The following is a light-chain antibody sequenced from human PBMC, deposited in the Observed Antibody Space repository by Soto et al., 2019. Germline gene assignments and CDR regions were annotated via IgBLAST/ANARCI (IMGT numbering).Light chain of an antibody. CDR3: QQYNNWPPT. CDR2: GAS. J-gene: IGKJ1*01. CDR1: QTINNN. Sequence: VMTQAPATLPVSPGERATLSCRASQTINNNVAWYQLKDGQVPRLVIYGASTRATDIPARFSGSGSGTEFTLTISSLEPEDFAVYYCQQYNNWPPTFGQGTKVAIK. V-gene: IGKV3-15*01.